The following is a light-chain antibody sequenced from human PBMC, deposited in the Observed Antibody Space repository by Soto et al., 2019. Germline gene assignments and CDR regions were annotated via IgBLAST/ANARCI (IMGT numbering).Light chain of an antibody. Sequence: DLQMTQAPSSLSSSVGDRVTSTCRASHGLSSYLNWYQQKQGKAPKLLNYTVSTLQGRVPPRFSGSVSGTDLSITVSSLQPEDVATYYCQQGYNTPRTLGQGTILEI. CDR1: HGLSSY. J-gene: IGKJ2*01. V-gene: IGKV1-39*01. CDR2: TVS. CDR3: QQGYNTPRT.